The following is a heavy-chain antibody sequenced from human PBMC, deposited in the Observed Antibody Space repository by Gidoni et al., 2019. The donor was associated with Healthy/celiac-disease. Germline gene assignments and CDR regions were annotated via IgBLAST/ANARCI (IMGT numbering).Heavy chain of an antibody. CDR3: ARGDRYDLWFGELFGWDY. Sequence: QVQLVQSGAEVKKPGASVKVSCKASGYTFTSYAMHWVRQAPGQRLEWMGWINAGNGNTKYSQKFQGRVTITRDTSASTAYMELSSLRSEDTAVYYCARGDRYDLWFGELFGWDYWGQGTLVTVSS. J-gene: IGHJ4*02. CDR1: GYTFTSYA. V-gene: IGHV1-3*01. CDR2: INAGNGNT. D-gene: IGHD3-10*01.